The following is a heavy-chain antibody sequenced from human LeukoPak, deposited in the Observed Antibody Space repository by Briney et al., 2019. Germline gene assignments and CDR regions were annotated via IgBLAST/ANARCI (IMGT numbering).Heavy chain of an antibody. D-gene: IGHD1-26*01. Sequence: PSETLSLTCTVSGGSISSSSYYWGWIRQPPGKGLEWIGSIYYSGSTYYNPSLKSRVTISVDTSKNQFSLKLSSVTAADTAVYYCARGTSGNLASYFDYWGQGTLVTVSS. CDR2: IYYSGST. CDR1: GGSISSSSYY. J-gene: IGHJ4*02. V-gene: IGHV4-39*07. CDR3: ARGTSGNLASYFDY.